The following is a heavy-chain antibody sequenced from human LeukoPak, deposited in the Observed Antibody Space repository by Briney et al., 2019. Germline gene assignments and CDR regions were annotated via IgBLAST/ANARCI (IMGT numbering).Heavy chain of an antibody. J-gene: IGHJ4*02. CDR2: ISSSGSTI. CDR1: GFTFSGYE. Sequence: PGGSLRLSCAASGFTFSGYEMNWVRQAPGKGLEWVSYISSSGSTIYCADSVKGRFTISRDNAKNSLYLQMNSLRAEDTAVYYCARDRPDVPVGDYWGQGTLVTVSS. V-gene: IGHV3-48*03. D-gene: IGHD1-26*01. CDR3: ARDRPDVPVGDY.